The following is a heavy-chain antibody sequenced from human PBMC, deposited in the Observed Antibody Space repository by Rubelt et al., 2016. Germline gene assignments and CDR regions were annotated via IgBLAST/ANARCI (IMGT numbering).Heavy chain of an antibody. CDR1: GGSISSGGYY. CDR3: ARARVPAAIFHYMDV. CDR2: IYYSGST. Sequence: QLQLQESGPGLVKPSQTLSLTCTVSGGSISSGGYYWSWIRQHPGKGLEWIGYIYYSGSTNYNPSLKSRVTISVDTSKNQCSLRLSAVTAADTAVYYCARARVPAAIFHYMDVWGKGTTVTVSS. V-gene: IGHV4-31*03. D-gene: IGHD2-2*01. J-gene: IGHJ6*03.